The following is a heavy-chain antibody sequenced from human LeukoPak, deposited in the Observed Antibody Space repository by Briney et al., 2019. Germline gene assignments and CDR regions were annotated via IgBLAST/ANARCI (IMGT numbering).Heavy chain of an antibody. CDR2: ISWNSGSI. D-gene: IGHD1-26*01. V-gene: IGHV3-9*02. J-gene: IGHJ3*02. CDR3: AKDIGSGSYSPGDAFDI. Sequence: GRSLRLSCKASIVTAADCAMDWVWLAPGTVKKRVSGISWNSGSIGYADSVKGRFTISRDNAKNSLYLQMNSLRAEDTALYYCAKDIGSGSYSPGDAFDIWGQGTMVTVSS. CDR1: IVTAADCA.